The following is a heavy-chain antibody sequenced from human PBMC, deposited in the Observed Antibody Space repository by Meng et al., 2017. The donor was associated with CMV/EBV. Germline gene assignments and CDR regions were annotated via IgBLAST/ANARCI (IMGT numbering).Heavy chain of an antibody. CDR3: ARRTWFGGNWFDP. D-gene: IGHD3-10*01. V-gene: IGHV4-31*03. CDR1: GGSISSGGYY. J-gene: IGHJ5*02. CDR2: IYYSGST. Sequence: LRLSCTVSGGSISSGGYYWSWIRQHPGKGLEWIGYIYYSGSTYYNPSLKSRVTISVDTSKNQFSLKLSSVTAADTAMYYCARRTWFGGNWFDPWGQGTLVTVSS.